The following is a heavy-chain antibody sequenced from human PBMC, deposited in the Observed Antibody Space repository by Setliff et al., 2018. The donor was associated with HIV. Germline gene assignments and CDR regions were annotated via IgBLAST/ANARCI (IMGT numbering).Heavy chain of an antibody. CDR1: GFTFSSYA. J-gene: IGHJ4*02. CDR2: ISYDGINK. V-gene: IGHV3-30*04. Sequence: GGSLRLSCAASGFTFSSYAMHWVRQAPGKGLEWVAVISYDGINKYYADSVKGRFTISRDNSKNTLYLQMNSLRAEDTAVYYCARERLRFLEWLPLDYWGRGTLVTVS. D-gene: IGHD3-3*01. CDR3: ARERLRFLEWLPLDY.